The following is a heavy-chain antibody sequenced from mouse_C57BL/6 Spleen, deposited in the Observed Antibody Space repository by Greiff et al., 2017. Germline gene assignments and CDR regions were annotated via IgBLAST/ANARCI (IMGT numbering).Heavy chain of an antibody. D-gene: IGHD1-1*01. CDR3: AREDYYGSSYPFEY. V-gene: IGHV5-4*01. CDR2: ISDGGSYT. J-gene: IGHJ2*01. Sequence: EVKLVESGGGLVKPGGSLKLSCAASGFTFSSYAMSWVRQTPEKRLEWVATISDGGSYTYYPDNVKGRFTISRDNAKNNLYLQMSHLKSEDTAMYYCAREDYYGSSYPFEYWGQGTTLTVSS. CDR1: GFTFSSYA.